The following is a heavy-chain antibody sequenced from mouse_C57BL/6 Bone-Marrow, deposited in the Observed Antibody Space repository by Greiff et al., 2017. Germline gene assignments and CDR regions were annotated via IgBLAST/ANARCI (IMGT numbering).Heavy chain of an antibody. Sequence: VQLQESGPGLVAPSQSLSITCTVSGFSLTSYAISWVRQPPGKGLEWLGVIWTGGGTNYNSALKSRLSISKDNSKSQVFLKMNSLQTDDTARYYCARNRGGIGDWYFDVWGTGTTVTVSS. D-gene: IGHD2-14*01. CDR2: IWTGGGT. CDR1: GFSLTSYA. CDR3: ARNRGGIGDWYFDV. V-gene: IGHV2-9-1*01. J-gene: IGHJ1*03.